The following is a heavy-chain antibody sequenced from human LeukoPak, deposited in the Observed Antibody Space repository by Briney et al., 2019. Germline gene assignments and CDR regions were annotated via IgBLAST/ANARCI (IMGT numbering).Heavy chain of an antibody. J-gene: IGHJ4*02. Sequence: GRSLRLSCAASGFTFSSYAMHWVRQAPGKGLEWVAVISYDGSNKYYADSVKGRFTISRDNSKNTLYLQMNSLRAEDTAVYYCARDRLLEWSVSYWGQGTLVTVSS. CDR2: ISYDGSNK. D-gene: IGHD3-3*01. CDR3: ARDRLLEWSVSY. CDR1: GFTFSSYA. V-gene: IGHV3-30-3*01.